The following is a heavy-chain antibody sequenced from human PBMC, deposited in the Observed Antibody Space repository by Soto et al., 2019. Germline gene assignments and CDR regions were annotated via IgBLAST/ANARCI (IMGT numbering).Heavy chain of an antibody. D-gene: IGHD3-10*01. CDR1: GFTFSSYS. CDR3: VPELWFGELFSPNNWFDP. V-gene: IGHV3-48*01. Sequence: GGSLRLSCAASGFTFSSYSMNWVRQAPGKGLEWVSYISSSSSTIYYADSVKGRFTISRDNAKNSLYLQMNSLRAEDTAVYYCVPELWFGELFSPNNWFDPWGQGTLVTVSS. J-gene: IGHJ5*02. CDR2: ISSSSSTI.